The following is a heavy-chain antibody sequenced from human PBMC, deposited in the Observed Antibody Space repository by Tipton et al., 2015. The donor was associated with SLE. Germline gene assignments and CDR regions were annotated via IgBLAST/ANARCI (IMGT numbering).Heavy chain of an antibody. Sequence: SLRLSCAASGFTFSSYEMNWVRQAPGKGLEWVSYISGSGSTIYYADSVKGRFTISRDNAKNTLSLQMNSLRNDDTAVYYCVRVWFWGSSSSADYWGQGTLVTVSS. V-gene: IGHV3-48*03. D-gene: IGHD6-6*01. CDR1: GFTFSSYE. J-gene: IGHJ4*02. CDR3: VRVWFWGSSSSADY. CDR2: ISGSGSTI.